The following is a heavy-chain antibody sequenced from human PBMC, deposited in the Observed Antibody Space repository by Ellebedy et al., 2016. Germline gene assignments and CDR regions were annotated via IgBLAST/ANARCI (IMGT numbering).Heavy chain of an antibody. Sequence: ASVKVSCKASGYTFTSYGISWVRQAPGQGLEWMGWISSYNGNTNYAQKVQGRVTMTRNTSISTAYMELSSLRSEDTAVYYCARVPLRFLEWVFMDVWGQGTTVSVSS. CDR1: GYTFTSYG. D-gene: IGHD3-3*01. V-gene: IGHV1-18*01. CDR3: ARVPLRFLEWVFMDV. CDR2: ISSYNGNT. J-gene: IGHJ6*02.